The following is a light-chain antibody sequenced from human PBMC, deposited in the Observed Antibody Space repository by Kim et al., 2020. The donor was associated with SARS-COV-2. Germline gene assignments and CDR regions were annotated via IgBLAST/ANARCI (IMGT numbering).Light chain of an antibody. Sequence: QTVVTQEPSFSVSPGGTVTLTCGLSSGSVSTNYYPTWYQQTPGQPPRTLIYSTNTRSSGVPDRFSGSILGNKAALTITGAQAHDESDYYCVLYMGRGISVFGGGTQLTVL. CDR3: VLYMGRGISV. V-gene: IGLV8-61*01. CDR2: STN. J-gene: IGLJ3*02. CDR1: SGSVSTNYY.